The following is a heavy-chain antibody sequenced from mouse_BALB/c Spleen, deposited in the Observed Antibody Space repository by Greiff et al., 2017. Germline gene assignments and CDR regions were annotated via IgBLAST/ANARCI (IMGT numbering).Heavy chain of an antibody. V-gene: IGHV1-4*01. CDR2: INPSSGYT. J-gene: IGHJ2*01. Sequence: QVQLKESGAELARPGASVKMSCKASGYTFTSYTMHWVKQRPGQGLEWIGYINPSSGYTNYNQKFKDKATLTADKSSSTAYMQLSSLTSEDSAVYYCARGLYDYYFDYWGQGTTLTVSS. D-gene: IGHD2-3*01. CDR3: ARGLYDYYFDY. CDR1: GYTFTSYT.